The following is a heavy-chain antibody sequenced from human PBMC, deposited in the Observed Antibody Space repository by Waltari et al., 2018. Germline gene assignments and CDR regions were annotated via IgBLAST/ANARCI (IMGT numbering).Heavy chain of an antibody. Sequence: QVQLVESGGGVVQPGRSLRLSCAASGFTFSSYGMHWVRQAPGKGVGLVAVIWYDGSNKYYADSVKGRFTISRDNSKNTLYLQMNSLRAEDTAVYYCALGDLEYSSSFDYWGQGTLVTVSS. D-gene: IGHD6-6*01. J-gene: IGHJ4*02. V-gene: IGHV3-33*01. CDR1: GFTFSSYG. CDR2: IWYDGSNK. CDR3: ALGDLEYSSSFDY.